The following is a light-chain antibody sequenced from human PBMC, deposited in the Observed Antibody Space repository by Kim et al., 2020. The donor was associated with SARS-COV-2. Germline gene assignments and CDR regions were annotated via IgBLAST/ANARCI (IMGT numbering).Light chain of an antibody. CDR1: NSTIGAGYD. CDR2: RHT. Sequence: RTSISCPGTNSTIGAGYDVHWHQQLPGTPTKPPIHRHTNPPSAVPHRFSAPKSDTSASLAINGLQAEDEADYYCQPYDSSRSGVVFGGGTQLTVL. V-gene: IGLV1-40*01. CDR3: QPYDSSRSGVV. J-gene: IGLJ2*01.